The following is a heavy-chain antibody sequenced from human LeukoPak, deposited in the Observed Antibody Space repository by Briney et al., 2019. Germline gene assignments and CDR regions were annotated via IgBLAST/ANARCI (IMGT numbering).Heavy chain of an antibody. D-gene: IGHD3-22*01. CDR3: ARYDSNGGVFDY. J-gene: IGHJ4*02. CDR1: GGSISSYY. V-gene: IGHV4-59*01. Sequence: SETLSLTCTVSGGSISSYYWSWIRQPPGKGLEWIGYIYYSGSTNYNPSLKSRVTISVDTSKNQFSLKLSSVTAADTAMYYCARYDSNGGVFDYWGQGTLVTVSS. CDR2: IYYSGST.